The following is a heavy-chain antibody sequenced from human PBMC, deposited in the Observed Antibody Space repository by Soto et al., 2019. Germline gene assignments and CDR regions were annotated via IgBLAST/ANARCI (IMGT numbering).Heavy chain of an antibody. D-gene: IGHD3-22*01. CDR2: ISFDGTIK. J-gene: IGHJ4*02. Sequence: PGGSLRLSCAASGFNFSDYAVHWVRQRPGKGLEWVAVISFDGTIKSYADTAKGRFTVSRDNSENTLVVQMNSLRVEDTGVYFCARDPLYSGSEASFDLWGQGALVTVSS. CDR1: GFNFSDYA. V-gene: IGHV3-30*03. CDR3: ARDPLYSGSEASFDL.